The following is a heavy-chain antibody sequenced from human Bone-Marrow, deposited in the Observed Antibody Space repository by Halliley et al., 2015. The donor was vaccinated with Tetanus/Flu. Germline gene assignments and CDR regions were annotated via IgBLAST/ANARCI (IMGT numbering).Heavy chain of an antibody. Sequence: LRLSCTVSGGSISSGNFYWSWIRQHPGKGLEWIGYISYSGSAYSKPSLESRVSISLDTPKNQFSLKMNSVTAADTAVYYCARGPTVTARGNWFDPWGQGTLVIVSS. J-gene: IGHJ5*02. CDR3: ARGPTVTARGNWFDP. CDR1: GGSISSGNFY. D-gene: IGHD4-17*01. CDR2: ISYSGSA. V-gene: IGHV4-31*02.